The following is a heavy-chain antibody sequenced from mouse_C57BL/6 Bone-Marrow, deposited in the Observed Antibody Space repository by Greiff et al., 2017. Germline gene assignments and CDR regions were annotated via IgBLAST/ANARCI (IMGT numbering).Heavy chain of an antibody. V-gene: IGHV1-50*01. D-gene: IGHD2-3*01. CDR3: ARDGYYWYFDV. CDR1: GYTFTSYW. Sequence: QVQLQQPGAELVKPGASVKLSCKASGYTFTSYWMQWVKQRPGQGLEWIGEIDPSDSYTNYNQKFKGKATLTVDTSSSTAYMQLSSLTSEDSAVXYCARDGYYWYFDVWGTGTTVTVSS. CDR2: IDPSDSYT. J-gene: IGHJ1*03.